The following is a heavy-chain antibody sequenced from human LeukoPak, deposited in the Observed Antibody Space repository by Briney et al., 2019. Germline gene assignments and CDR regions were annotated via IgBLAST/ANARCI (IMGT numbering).Heavy chain of an antibody. CDR1: GYTFTGYY. J-gene: IGHJ4*02. V-gene: IGHV1-2*02. Sequence: ASVKVSCKASGYTFTGYYMHWVRQAPGQGLEWMGWINPNSGGTNYAQKFQGRVTMTRDTSISTAYMELSRLRSDDTAVYYCARAVLRYFDWMIQYFDYWGQGTLVTVSS. CDR3: ARAVLRYFDWMIQYFDY. D-gene: IGHD3-9*01. CDR2: INPNSGGT.